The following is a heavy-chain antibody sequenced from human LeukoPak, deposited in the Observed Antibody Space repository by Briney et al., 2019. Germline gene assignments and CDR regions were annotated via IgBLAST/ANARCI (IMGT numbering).Heavy chain of an antibody. CDR2: IWNNGNNK. D-gene: IGHD2-8*01. Sequence: TGGSLRLSCAASGFTFSSYGMHWVRQAPGKGLEWVAVIWNNGNNKYADSVRGRFTISRDDSKNTLYLQMDSLRAEDTAVYYCAKYAGYCTNGVCYTYYFDYWGQGTLVTVSS. CDR3: AKYAGYCTNGVCYTYYFDY. CDR1: GFTFSSYG. J-gene: IGHJ4*02. V-gene: IGHV3-33*06.